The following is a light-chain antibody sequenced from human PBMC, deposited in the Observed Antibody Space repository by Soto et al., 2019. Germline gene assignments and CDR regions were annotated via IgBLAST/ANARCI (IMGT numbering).Light chain of an antibody. CDR2: DVS. V-gene: IGLV2-14*01. CDR1: SSDVGGYNY. J-gene: IGLJ1*01. CDR3: CSFTSSDTHV. Sequence: HSVLTQPASVSGSPGQSITISCTGTSSDVGGYNYVSWHQQHPGKAPKLMIYDVSNRPSGVSDRFSGSKSGNTASLTISGLQAEDEADYYCCSFTSSDTHVFGTGTKLTVL.